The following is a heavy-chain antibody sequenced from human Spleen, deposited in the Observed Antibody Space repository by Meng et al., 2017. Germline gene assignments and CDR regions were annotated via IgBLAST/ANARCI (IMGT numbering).Heavy chain of an antibody. CDR3: ARDSEMATISWYFDL. D-gene: IGHD5-24*01. CDR1: GYTFTSNT. V-gene: IGHV1-18*01. CDR2: NNNYNGNT. Sequence: QVQLVQSGTGVKKPSAALTVSCTVSGYTFTSNTVIWVRQDPGRGLQWMGWNNNYNGNTGYTQKLQGRVTMTADTSTSKVYMELRSLTSVDTAVYYCARDSEMATISWYFDLWGRGTLVTVSS. J-gene: IGHJ2*01.